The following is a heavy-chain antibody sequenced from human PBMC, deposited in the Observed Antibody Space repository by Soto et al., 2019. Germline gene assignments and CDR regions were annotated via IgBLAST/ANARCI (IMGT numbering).Heavy chain of an antibody. J-gene: IGHJ4*02. CDR3: ARAPSDDYRAIDY. Sequence: GGSLRLSCAASGFTFSSYSMNWVRQAPGKGLEWVSSISSSSSYIYYADSVKGRFTISRDNAKNSLYLQMNSLRAEDTAVYYCARAPSDDYRAIDYWGQGTLVTVSS. V-gene: IGHV3-21*01. D-gene: IGHD3-16*01. CDR2: ISSSSSYI. CDR1: GFTFSSYS.